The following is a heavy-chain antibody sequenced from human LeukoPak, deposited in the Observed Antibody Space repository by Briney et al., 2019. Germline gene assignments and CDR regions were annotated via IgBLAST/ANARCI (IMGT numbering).Heavy chain of an antibody. Sequence: PSETLSLTCTVSGGSISRYYWSWIRQPPGKGLEWIGYKDYSGSTNYNRSLKSRVTISVDTSKNQFSLKLSSVTAADTAVYYCASERNYYDSSHFWGQGTLVTVSS. J-gene: IGHJ4*02. CDR3: ASERNYYDSSHF. CDR2: KDYSGST. D-gene: IGHD3-22*01. CDR1: GGSISRYY. V-gene: IGHV4-59*01.